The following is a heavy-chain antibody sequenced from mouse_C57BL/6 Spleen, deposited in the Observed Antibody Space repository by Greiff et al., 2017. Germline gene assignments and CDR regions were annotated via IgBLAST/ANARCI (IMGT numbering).Heavy chain of an antibody. V-gene: IGHV3-6*01. D-gene: IGHD1-1*01. CDR2: ISYDGSN. Sequence: EVQLQQSGPGLVKPSQSLSLTCSVTGYSITSGYYWNWIRQFPGNKLEWMGYISYDGSNNYNPSLKNRISITRDTSKNQFFLKLNSVTTEDTATYYCASPHPNYYGSRAWFAYWGQGTLVTVSA. CDR3: ASPHPNYYGSRAWFAY. J-gene: IGHJ3*01. CDR1: GYSITSGYY.